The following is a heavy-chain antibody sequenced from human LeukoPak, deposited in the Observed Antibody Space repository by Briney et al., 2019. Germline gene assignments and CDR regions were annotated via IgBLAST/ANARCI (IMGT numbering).Heavy chain of an antibody. D-gene: IGHD1-14*01. CDR2: INPSSGGT. CDR3: ARGGNRNCDY. V-gene: IGHV1-46*01. Sequence: ASVKVSCKASGYTFINYYLHWVRQAPGQGLEWMGIINPSSGGTSYAQKFQGRLTMTRDTSTSTVYIELSSLRSEDTAVYYCARGGNRNCDYWGQGTLVTVSS. CDR1: GYTFINYY. J-gene: IGHJ4*02.